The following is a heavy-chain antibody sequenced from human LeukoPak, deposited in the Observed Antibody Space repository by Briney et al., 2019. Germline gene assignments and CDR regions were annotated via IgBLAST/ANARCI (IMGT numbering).Heavy chain of an antibody. D-gene: IGHD2-2*01. CDR3: ARVVPAAIFFGVFWFDP. CDR2: IYHSGST. Sequence: PSETLSLTCTVSGYSISSGYYWGWIRQPPGKGLEWVGSIYHSGSTYYNPSLKSRVTISVDTSKNQFSLKLSSVTAADTAVYYCARVVPAAIFFGVFWFDPWGQGTLVIVSS. J-gene: IGHJ5*02. V-gene: IGHV4-38-2*02. CDR1: GYSISSGYY.